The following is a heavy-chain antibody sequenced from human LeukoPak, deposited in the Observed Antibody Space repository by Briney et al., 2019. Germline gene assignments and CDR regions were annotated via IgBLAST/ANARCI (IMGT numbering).Heavy chain of an antibody. CDR2: IYYSGST. D-gene: IGHD6-19*01. J-gene: IGHJ4*02. V-gene: IGHV4-30-4*08. CDR1: GCSISSGDYY. CDR3: ARHLPQAVAIDY. Sequence: SETLSLTCTVSGCSISSGDYYWSWIRQPPGKGLEWIGYIYYSGSTYYNPSLKSRVTISVDTSKNQFSLKLSSVTAADTAVYYCARHLPQAVAIDYWGQGTLVTVSS.